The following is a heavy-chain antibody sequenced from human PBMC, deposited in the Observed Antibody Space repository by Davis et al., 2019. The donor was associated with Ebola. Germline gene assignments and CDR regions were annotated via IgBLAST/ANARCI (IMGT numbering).Heavy chain of an antibody. CDR3: ATDRYIVVVPAAIGYYYGMDV. CDR1: GYTLTELS. J-gene: IGHJ6*02. CDR2: FDPEDGET. D-gene: IGHD2-2*01. Sequence: ASVKVSCKVSGYTLTELSMHWVRQAPGKGLEWMGGFDPEDGETIYAQKFQGRVTMTEDTSTDTAYMELSSLRSEDTAVYYCATDRYIVVVPAAIGYYYGMDVWGQGTTVTVSS. V-gene: IGHV1-24*01.